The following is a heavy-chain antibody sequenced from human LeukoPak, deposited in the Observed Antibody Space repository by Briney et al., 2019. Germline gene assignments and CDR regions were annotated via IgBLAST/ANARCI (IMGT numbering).Heavy chain of an antibody. V-gene: IGHV4-59*01. Sequence: SSETLSLACTVSGGSISSYYWSWIRQPPGKGLEWIGYIYYSGSTNYNPSLKSRVTISVDTSKNQFSLKLSSVTAADTAVYYCARDGRLTTVVAPDYYYYMDVWGKGTTVTVSS. CDR3: ARDGRLTTVVAPDYYYYMDV. CDR2: IYYSGST. J-gene: IGHJ6*03. D-gene: IGHD4-23*01. CDR1: GGSISSYY.